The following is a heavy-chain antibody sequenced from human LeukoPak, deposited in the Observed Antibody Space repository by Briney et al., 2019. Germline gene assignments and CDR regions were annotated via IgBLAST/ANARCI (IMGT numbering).Heavy chain of an antibody. CDR2: ISSDSSNI. CDR1: GFTFSDYY. J-gene: IGHJ4*02. D-gene: IGHD4-17*01. Sequence: GGSLRLSCAASGFTFSDYYMSWLRQAPGKGLEWVSYISSDSSNIYYADSVKGRFTISRDNAKSSLYLQMNSLRAEDTAVYYCARDLHLHDYGDSHPDYWGQGTLVTVSS. V-gene: IGHV3-11*04. CDR3: ARDLHLHDYGDSHPDY.